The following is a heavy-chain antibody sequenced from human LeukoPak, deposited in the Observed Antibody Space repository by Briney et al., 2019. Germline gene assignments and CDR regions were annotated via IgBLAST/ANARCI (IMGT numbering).Heavy chain of an antibody. Sequence: GGSLRLSCAASGFTFSSYWMSWVRQAPGKGLEWVANIKQDGSEKYYVDSVKGRFTISRDNAKNSPYLQMNSLRAEDTAVYCCARDLTYYYDSSGYYFLDWGQGTLVTVSS. D-gene: IGHD3-22*01. J-gene: IGHJ4*02. V-gene: IGHV3-7*01. CDR2: IKQDGSEK. CDR1: GFTFSSYW. CDR3: ARDLTYYYDSSGYYFLD.